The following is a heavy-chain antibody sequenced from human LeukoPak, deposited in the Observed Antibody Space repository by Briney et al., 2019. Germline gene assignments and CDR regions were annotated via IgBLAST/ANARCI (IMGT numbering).Heavy chain of an antibody. V-gene: IGHV1-46*01. J-gene: IGHJ4*02. CDR2: INPSGGST. CDR1: GYTFTSYY. D-gene: IGHD3-10*01. CDR3: ARDQYYYGSGSYLQPDY. Sequence: GASVKVSCKASGYTFTSYYMHWVRQAPGQGLEWMGIINPSGGSTSYAQKFQGRVTMTRDTSTSTVYMELSRLTYEDTAVYYCARDQYYYGSGSYLQPDYWGQGTLVTVSS.